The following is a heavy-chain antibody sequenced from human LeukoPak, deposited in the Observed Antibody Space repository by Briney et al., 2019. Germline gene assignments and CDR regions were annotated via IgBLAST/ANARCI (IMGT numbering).Heavy chain of an antibody. Sequence: PGGSLRLSCAASGFTFSSYGMNWVRQAPGKGLEWVSYISSSGSTIYYADSVKGRFTISRDNAKNSLYLQMNSLRAEDTAVYYCAREAALVAGTSPYAFDIWGQGTMVTVSS. J-gene: IGHJ3*02. CDR3: AREAALVAGTSPYAFDI. CDR2: ISSSGSTI. CDR1: GFTFSSYG. V-gene: IGHV3-48*03. D-gene: IGHD6-19*01.